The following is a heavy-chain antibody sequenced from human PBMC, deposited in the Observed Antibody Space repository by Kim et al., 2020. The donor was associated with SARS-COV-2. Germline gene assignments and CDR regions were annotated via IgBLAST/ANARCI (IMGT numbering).Heavy chain of an antibody. CDR1: GGSFSGYY. Sequence: SETLSLTCAVYGGSFSGYYWSWIRQPPGKGLEWIGEINHSGSTNYNPSLKSRVTISVDTSKNQFSLKLSSVTAADTAVYYCARGGYYYDSSGSTTPAGLGYWGQGTLVTVSS. CDR3: ARGGYYYDSSGSTTPAGLGY. V-gene: IGHV4-34*01. CDR2: INHSGST. D-gene: IGHD3-22*01. J-gene: IGHJ4*02.